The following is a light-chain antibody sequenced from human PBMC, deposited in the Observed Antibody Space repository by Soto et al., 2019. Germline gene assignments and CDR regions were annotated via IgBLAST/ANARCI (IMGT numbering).Light chain of an antibody. CDR1: QSVSSY. Sequence: EIVLTQSPATLSLSPGERATLSCRASQSVSSYLAWYQQKPGQAPRLLIYDASNRATGIPARFSGSGSGADFTLTISSLEPEDFAVYYCQQRSSWPFTFGPGTQGGYQ. J-gene: IGKJ3*01. CDR2: DAS. V-gene: IGKV3-11*01. CDR3: QQRSSWPFT.